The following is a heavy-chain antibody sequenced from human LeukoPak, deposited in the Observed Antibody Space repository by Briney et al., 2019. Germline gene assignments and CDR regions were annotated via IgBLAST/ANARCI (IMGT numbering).Heavy chain of an antibody. CDR3: ARDGRYYYDSSVSWFDP. D-gene: IGHD3-22*01. CDR1: GFTFSSYG. Sequence: GGSLRLSCAASGFTFSSYGMSWVRQAPGKGLEWVSAISGSGGSTYYADSVKGRFTISRDNAKNSLYLQMNSLRAEDTAVYYCARDGRYYYDSSVSWFDPWGQGTLVTVSS. V-gene: IGHV3-23*01. CDR2: ISGSGGST. J-gene: IGHJ5*02.